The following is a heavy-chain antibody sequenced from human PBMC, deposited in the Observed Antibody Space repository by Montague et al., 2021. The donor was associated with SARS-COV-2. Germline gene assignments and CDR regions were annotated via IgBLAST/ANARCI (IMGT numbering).Heavy chain of an antibody. Sequence: SETLSLTCIVSGGSVSSGSYYWSWIRQPPGKGLEWIGYIYYSGSTNYNPSLKSRVTISVDTSKNQFSLELGSVTAADTAVYYCARDPWRITIFGVVTRYGMDVWGQGTTVTVSS. CDR2: IYYSGST. V-gene: IGHV4-61*01. CDR3: ARDPWRITIFGVVTRYGMDV. CDR1: GGSVSSGSYY. J-gene: IGHJ6*02. D-gene: IGHD3-3*01.